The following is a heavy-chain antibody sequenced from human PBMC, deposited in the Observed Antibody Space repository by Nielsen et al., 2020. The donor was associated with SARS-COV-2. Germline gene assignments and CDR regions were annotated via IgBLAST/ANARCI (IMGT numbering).Heavy chain of an antibody. CDR2: INAGNGNT. V-gene: IGHV1-3*01. CDR1: GYTFTSYA. CDR3: AREGEEAAAGEDYYYYGMDV. Sequence: ASVKVSCKASGYTFTSYAMHWVRQAPGQRLEWMGWINAGNGNTKYSQKFQGRVTITRDTSASTAYMELSSLRSEDTAVYYCAREGEEAAAGEDYYYYGMDVWGQGTTVTVSS. J-gene: IGHJ6*02. D-gene: IGHD6-13*01.